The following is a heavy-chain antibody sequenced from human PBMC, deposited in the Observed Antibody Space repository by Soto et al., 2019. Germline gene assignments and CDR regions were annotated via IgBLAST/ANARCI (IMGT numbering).Heavy chain of an antibody. Sequence: ASVKVSCKASGYTFTSYYMHWVRQAPGQGLEWMGIINPSGGSTSYAQKFQGRVTMTRDTSTSTVYMELSSLRSEDTAVYYCARGGYSYGWYYYGMDVWGQGTTVTVSS. CDR2: INPSGGST. J-gene: IGHJ6*02. V-gene: IGHV1-46*01. D-gene: IGHD5-18*01. CDR1: GYTFTSYY. CDR3: ARGGYSYGWYYYGMDV.